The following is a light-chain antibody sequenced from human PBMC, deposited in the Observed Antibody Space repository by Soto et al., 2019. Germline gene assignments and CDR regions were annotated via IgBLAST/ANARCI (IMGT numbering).Light chain of an antibody. CDR2: DVS. CDR3: CSYAGSYTVV. Sequence: QSALTQPRSVSGSPGQSVTISCTGTISDVGGYSYVSWYQQHPGKAPKLMIYDVSKRPSGVPDRFSGSKSGNTASLTISGLQAEDEADYYCCSYAGSYTVVFGGGTKLTVL. J-gene: IGLJ2*01. CDR1: ISDVGGYSY. V-gene: IGLV2-11*01.